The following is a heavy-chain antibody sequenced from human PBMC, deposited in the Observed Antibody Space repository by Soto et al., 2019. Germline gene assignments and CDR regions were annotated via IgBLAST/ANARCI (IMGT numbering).Heavy chain of an antibody. CDR3: ARDIIYYYDSSGYWARHWFDP. D-gene: IGHD3-22*01. J-gene: IGHJ5*02. Sequence: SETLSLTCTVSGGSISSYYWSWIRQPPGKGLEWIGYIYYSGSTNYNPSLKSRVTISVDTSKNQFSLKLGSVTAADTAVYYCARDIIYYYDSSGYWARHWFDPWGQGTLVTVSS. CDR2: IYYSGST. V-gene: IGHV4-59*01. CDR1: GGSISSYY.